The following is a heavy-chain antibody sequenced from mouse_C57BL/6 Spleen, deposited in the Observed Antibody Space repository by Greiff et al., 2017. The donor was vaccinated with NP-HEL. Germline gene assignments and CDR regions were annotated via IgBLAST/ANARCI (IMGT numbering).Heavy chain of an antibody. D-gene: IGHD1-1*01. CDR1: GYTFTDYY. J-gene: IGHJ3*01. CDR3: ARGGHYYGSRGAWFAY. CDR2: INPNNGGT. Sequence: VQLQQSGPELVKPGASVKISCKASGYTFTDYYMNWVKQSHGKSLEWIGDINPNNGGTSYNQKFKGKATLTVDKSSSTAYMELRSLTSEDSAVYYCARGGHYYGSRGAWFAYWGQGTLVTVSA. V-gene: IGHV1-26*01.